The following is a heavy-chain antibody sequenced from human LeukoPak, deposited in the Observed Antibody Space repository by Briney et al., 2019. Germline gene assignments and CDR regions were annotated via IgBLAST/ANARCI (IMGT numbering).Heavy chain of an antibody. CDR2: IYYSGST. Sequence: SETLSLTCTVSGGSISSYYWSWIRQPPGKGLEWIGYIYYSGSTNYNPSLKSRVTISVVTSKNQFSLKLSSVTAADTAVYYCARGSGVVPAAMSRYSGYDFKSRYNWFDPWGQGTLVTVSS. CDR3: ARGSGVVPAAMSRYSGYDFKSRYNWFDP. J-gene: IGHJ5*02. D-gene: IGHD2-2*01. V-gene: IGHV4-59*01. CDR1: GGSISSYY.